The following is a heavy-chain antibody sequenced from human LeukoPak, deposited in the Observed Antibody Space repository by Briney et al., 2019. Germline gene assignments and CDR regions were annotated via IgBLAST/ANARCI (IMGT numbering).Heavy chain of an antibody. CDR2: ISGSNPGT. J-gene: IGHJ4*02. CDR3: AKASLGHCTGAFCYHFDS. D-gene: IGHD2-8*02. V-gene: IGHV3-23*01. CDR1: GFTFSTYA. Sequence: GGSLRLSCAASGFTFSTYARSWVRQSPGRRLEWVAAISGSNPGTYHADSVKGRFTISRDNSKNTLHLQMRSLRAEDSAIYYCAKASLGHCTGAFCYHFDSWGQGTLVTVPS.